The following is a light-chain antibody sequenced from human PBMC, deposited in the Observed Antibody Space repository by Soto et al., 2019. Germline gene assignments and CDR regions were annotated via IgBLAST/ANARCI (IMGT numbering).Light chain of an antibody. Sequence: DIQMTQSPSTLSASVGDRVTITCRASQSLNIWLAWYQQKPGKAPKLLISKASSLESGVPSRFGGSGSGTEFTLTISSLQPDDFATYYCQQYKAYSYTFGQGTRLEIK. CDR1: QSLNIW. V-gene: IGKV1-5*03. CDR2: KAS. CDR3: QQYKAYSYT. J-gene: IGKJ5*01.